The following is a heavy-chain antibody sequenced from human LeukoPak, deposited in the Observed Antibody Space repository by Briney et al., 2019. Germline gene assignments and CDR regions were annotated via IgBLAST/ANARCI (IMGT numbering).Heavy chain of an antibody. J-gene: IGHJ6*02. CDR1: SGSFSGYY. CDR2: INHSGST. CDR3: ARAYHYYYGMDV. Sequence: SETLSLTCAVYSGSFSGYYWNWIRQSPGKGLEWIGEINHSGSTNYNPSLKSRVTISVYTSKNQFSLKLSSVTAADTAVYYCARAYHYYYGMDVWGQGTTVTVSS. V-gene: IGHV4-34*01.